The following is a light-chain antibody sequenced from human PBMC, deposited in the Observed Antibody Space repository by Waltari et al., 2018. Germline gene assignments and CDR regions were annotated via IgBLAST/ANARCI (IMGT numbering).Light chain of an antibody. J-gene: IGLJ2*01. Sequence: SSELTQDTAVSVALGQTVRITCPGDSLRSYYASWYQQKPGQAPVLVIYGKNNRPSGIPDRFSGSSSGNTASLTITGAQAEDEADYYCNSRDSSGNPVVFGGGTKLTVL. CDR2: GKN. V-gene: IGLV3-19*01. CDR3: NSRDSSGNPVV. CDR1: SLRSYY.